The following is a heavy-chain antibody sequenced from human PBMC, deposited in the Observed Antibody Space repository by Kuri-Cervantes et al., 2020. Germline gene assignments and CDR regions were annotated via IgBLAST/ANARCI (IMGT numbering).Heavy chain of an antibody. V-gene: IGHV4-34*01. J-gene: IGHJ3*02. CDR1: GGSFSGYY. CDR3: ARLLLAHDAFDI. CDR2: INHTGST. D-gene: IGHD3-3*01. Sequence: SQTLSLTCDVYGGSFSGYYWTWIRQPPGKGLEWIGEINHTGSTNYDPSLKSRVTISVDTSKNQFSLKLSSVTAADTAVYYCARLLLAHDAFDIWGQGTMVTVSS.